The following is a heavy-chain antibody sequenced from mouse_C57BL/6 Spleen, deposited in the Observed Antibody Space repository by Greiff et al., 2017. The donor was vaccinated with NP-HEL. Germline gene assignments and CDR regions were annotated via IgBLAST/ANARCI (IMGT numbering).Heavy chain of an antibody. D-gene: IGHD1-1*01. CDR3: ARKSTVGGLYYPMDY. V-gene: IGHV2-2*01. CDR2: IWSGGST. Sequence: VQVVESGPGLVQPSQSLSITCTVSGFSLTSYGVHWVRQSPGKGLEWLGVIWSGGSTDYNAAFISRLSISKDNSKSQVFFKMNSLQADDTAIYYCARKSTVGGLYYPMDYWGQGTSVTVSS. J-gene: IGHJ4*01. CDR1: GFSLTSYG.